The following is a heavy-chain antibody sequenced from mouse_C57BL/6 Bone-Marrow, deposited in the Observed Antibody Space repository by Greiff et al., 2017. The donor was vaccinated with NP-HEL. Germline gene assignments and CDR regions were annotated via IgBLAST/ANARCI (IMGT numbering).Heavy chain of an antibody. CDR1: GYTFTSYW. D-gene: IGHD1-1*01. Sequence: VQLQQPGAELVKPGASVKMSCKASGYTFTSYWITWVKQRPGQGLEWIGDIYPGSGSTNYNEKFKSKATLTVDTSSSTAYMQLSSLTSEDSAVYYCARPTSTVKYYAMDYWGQGTSVTVSS. CDR3: ARPTSTVKYYAMDY. V-gene: IGHV1-55*01. CDR2: IYPGSGST. J-gene: IGHJ4*01.